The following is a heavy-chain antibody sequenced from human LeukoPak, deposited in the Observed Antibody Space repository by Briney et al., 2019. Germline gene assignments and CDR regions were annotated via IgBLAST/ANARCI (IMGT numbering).Heavy chain of an antibody. CDR2: INPNSGGT. CDR3: AQDLGYCSGGSCYLGGWFDP. J-gene: IGHJ5*02. D-gene: IGHD2-15*01. CDR1: GYTFTGYY. Sequence: ASVKVSCKASGYTFTGYYMHWVRQAPGQGLEWMGWINPNSGGTNYAQKFQGRVTMTRDTSISTAYMELSRLRSDDTAVYYCAQDLGYCSGGSCYLGGWFDPWGQGTLVTVSS. V-gene: IGHV1-2*02.